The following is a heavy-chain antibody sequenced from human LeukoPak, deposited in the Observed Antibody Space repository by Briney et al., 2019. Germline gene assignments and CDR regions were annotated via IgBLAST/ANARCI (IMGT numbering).Heavy chain of an antibody. D-gene: IGHD3-10*01. CDR2: INPNSGDT. V-gene: IGHV1-2*04. J-gene: IGHJ2*01. Sequence: ASVKVSCKASGYIFTGYYMYWVRQAPGQGLEWMGWINPNSGDTNYAQKFQGWVTMTRDTSISTAYTELSRLRSDDTAVYYCARDTSSTSGKQKSWYFDLWGRGTLVAVSS. CDR3: ARDTSSTSGKQKSWYFDL. CDR1: GYIFTGYY.